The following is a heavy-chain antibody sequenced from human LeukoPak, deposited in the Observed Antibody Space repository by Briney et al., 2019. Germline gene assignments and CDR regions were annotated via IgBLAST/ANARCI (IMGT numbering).Heavy chain of an antibody. D-gene: IGHD6-13*01. V-gene: IGHV3-11*04. CDR1: GFTFSDYY. J-gene: IGHJ5*02. CDR2: ISSSGSTI. Sequence: GGSLRLSCAASGFTFSDYYMSWIRQAPGKGLEWVSYISSSGSTIYYADPVKGRFTISRDNAKNSLYLQMNSLRAEDTAVYYCARDPQNPYSSSWSTYNWFDPWGQGTLVTVSS. CDR3: ARDPQNPYSSSWSTYNWFDP.